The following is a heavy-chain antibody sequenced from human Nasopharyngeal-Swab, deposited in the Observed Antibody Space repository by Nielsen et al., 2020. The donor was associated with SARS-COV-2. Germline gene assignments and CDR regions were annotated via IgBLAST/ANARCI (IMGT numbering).Heavy chain of an antibody. D-gene: IGHD3-9*01. CDR3: VGSQDILTGYF. J-gene: IGHJ4*02. CDR2: IYYSGST. Sequence: WIRQPPGKGLEWIGYIYYSGSTNYNPSLKSRVTISVDTSKNQFSLKLSSVTAADTAVYYCVGSQDILTGYFWGQGTLVTVSS. V-gene: IGHV4-59*01.